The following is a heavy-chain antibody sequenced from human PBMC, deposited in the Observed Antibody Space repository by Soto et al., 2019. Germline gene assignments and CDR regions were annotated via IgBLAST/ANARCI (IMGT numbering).Heavy chain of an antibody. V-gene: IGHV4-30-4*01. Sequence: QVQLQESGPGLVKTSQTLSLTCTVSGGSISSGDYYWSWIRQPPGKGLEWIGYIYYNGSTYYNPALKNRVTISVDTSKNQFSLKLSSVTAADTAVYYCARAQGSGFLVSWGQGTLVTVSS. CDR3: ARAQGSGFLVS. D-gene: IGHD3-10*01. CDR1: GGSISSGDYY. J-gene: IGHJ4*02. CDR2: IYYNGST.